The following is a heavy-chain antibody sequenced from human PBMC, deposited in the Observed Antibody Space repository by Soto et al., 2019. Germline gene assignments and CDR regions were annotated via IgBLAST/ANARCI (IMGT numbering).Heavy chain of an antibody. J-gene: IGHJ4*02. CDR3: ARGSEYDSSGYYYDY. D-gene: IGHD3-22*01. CDR1: GFTFSSYA. V-gene: IGHV3-30-3*01. Sequence: QVQLVESGGGVVQPGRSLRLSCAASGFTFSSYAMHWVRQAPGKGLEWVAVISYDGSNKYNADSVKGRFTISRDNSXXPLYLQMNSLRAEDTAVYYCARGSEYDSSGYYYDYWGQGTLVTVSS. CDR2: ISYDGSNK.